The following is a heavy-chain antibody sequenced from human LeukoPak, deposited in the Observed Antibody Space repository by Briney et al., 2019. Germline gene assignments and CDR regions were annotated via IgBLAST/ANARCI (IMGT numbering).Heavy chain of an antibody. CDR1: GGSISSSSYY. CDR2: IYYSGST. D-gene: IGHD5-18*01. CDR3: AREVQLWSSRLYYFDY. V-gene: IGHV4-39*07. J-gene: IGHJ4*02. Sequence: SETLSLTCTVSGGSISSSSYYWGWIRQPPGKGLEWIGSIYYSGSTYYNPSLKSRVTISVDTSKNQFSLKLSSVTAADTAVYYCAREVQLWSSRLYYFDYWGQGTLVTVSS.